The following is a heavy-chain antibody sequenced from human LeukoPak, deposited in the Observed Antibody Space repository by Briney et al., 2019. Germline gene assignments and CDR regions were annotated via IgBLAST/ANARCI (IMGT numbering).Heavy chain of an antibody. CDR2: TTLSGVT. Sequence: PSETLSLTCGVSGGSLSSTNWWSWVRPPPGQGLEWIGETTLSGVTNKNPSLKSRFPMSLDRSKNHLSLTLTSVTAADTAVYYCSRESGAFSPFGYWGQGTLVTVSS. D-gene: IGHD1-26*01. J-gene: IGHJ4*02. V-gene: IGHV4-4*02. CDR3: SRESGAFSPFGY. CDR1: GGSLSSTNW.